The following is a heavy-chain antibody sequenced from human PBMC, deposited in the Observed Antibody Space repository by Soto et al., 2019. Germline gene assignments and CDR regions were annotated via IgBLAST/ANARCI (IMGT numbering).Heavy chain of an antibody. CDR3: ARLVWSYGTWFDP. Sequence: SETPSISCTVSGGSISSYYWSWIRQPPGKGLEWIGYIYYSGSTNYNPSLKSRVTISVDTSKNQLSLKLSSVTAADTAVYYCARLVWSYGTWFDPWGQGTLVTVS. V-gene: IGHV4-59*08. J-gene: IGHJ5*02. CDR2: IYYSGST. D-gene: IGHD5-18*01. CDR1: GGSISSYY.